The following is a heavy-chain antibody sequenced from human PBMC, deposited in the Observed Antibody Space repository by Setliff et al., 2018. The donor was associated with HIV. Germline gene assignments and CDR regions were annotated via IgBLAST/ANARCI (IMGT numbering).Heavy chain of an antibody. V-gene: IGHV4-59*11. CDR2: IHYSGSS. CDR3: ARDMTYFYDTSGSLGWFDP. Sequence: PSETLSLTCTVSGGSITGHYWSWIRQPPGKGLEWIGYIHYSGSSNYNPSLKSRVSISLDTSKKQVSLNLTSVTAADTAVYYCARDMTYFYDTSGSLGWFDPWGQGTLVTVSS. D-gene: IGHD3-22*01. CDR1: GGSITGHY. J-gene: IGHJ5*02.